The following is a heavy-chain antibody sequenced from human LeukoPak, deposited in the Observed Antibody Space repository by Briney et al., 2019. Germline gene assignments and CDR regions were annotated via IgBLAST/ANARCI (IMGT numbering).Heavy chain of an antibody. V-gene: IGHV3-7*03. Sequence: PGGSLRLSCAASGFTFSSYWMSWVRQAPGKGLEWVANIKQDGSEKYYVDSVKGRFTISRDNAKNSLYLQMSSLRAEDTAVYYCAKSATPYSSSWRHYFDYWGQGTLVTVSS. CDR3: AKSATPYSSSWRHYFDY. D-gene: IGHD6-13*01. CDR1: GFTFSSYW. J-gene: IGHJ4*02. CDR2: IKQDGSEK.